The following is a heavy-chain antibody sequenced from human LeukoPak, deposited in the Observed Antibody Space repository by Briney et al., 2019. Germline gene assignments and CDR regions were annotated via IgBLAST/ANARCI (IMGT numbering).Heavy chain of an antibody. Sequence: PGGSLRLSCAASGFTFSSYAMSWVRQAPGKGLEWVSAISGSGGSTYYADSVKGRFTISRDNAKNSLYLQMNSLRDEDTAVYYCARKSLLDYWGQGTLVTVSS. D-gene: IGHD3-3*01. CDR2: ISGSGGST. J-gene: IGHJ4*02. CDR3: ARKSLLDY. V-gene: IGHV3-23*01. CDR1: GFTFSSYA.